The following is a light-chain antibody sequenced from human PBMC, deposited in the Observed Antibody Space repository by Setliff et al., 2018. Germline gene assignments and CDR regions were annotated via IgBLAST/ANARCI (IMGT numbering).Light chain of an antibody. V-gene: IGLV2-8*01. CDR2: EVT. Sequence: QSALTQPSSASGSPGQSVTISCTGTGGLVGGYNYVSWYQQHPGKAPRLTIYEVTKRPSGVPDRFSGSNSGNTASLTVSGLQAEDEADYYCTFYSGSNNFFFGSGTKVTVL. CDR1: GGLVGGYNY. CDR3: TFYSGSNNFF. J-gene: IGLJ1*01.